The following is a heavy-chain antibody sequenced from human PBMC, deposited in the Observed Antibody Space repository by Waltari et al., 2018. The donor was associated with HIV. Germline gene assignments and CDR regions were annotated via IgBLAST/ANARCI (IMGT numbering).Heavy chain of an antibody. J-gene: IGHJ3*02. CDR1: GSTFTSYG. V-gene: IGHV1-18*01. D-gene: IGHD7-27*01. CDR3: ASSPLTGDLSDAFDI. Sequence: QVQLVQSGAEVKKPGASVKVYCKASGSTFTSYGISRVRPAPGQGLEWMGWISAYNGNTNYAQKLQGRVTMTTDTSTSTAYMELRSLRSDDTAVYYCASSPLTGDLSDAFDIWGQGTMVTVSS. CDR2: ISAYNGNT.